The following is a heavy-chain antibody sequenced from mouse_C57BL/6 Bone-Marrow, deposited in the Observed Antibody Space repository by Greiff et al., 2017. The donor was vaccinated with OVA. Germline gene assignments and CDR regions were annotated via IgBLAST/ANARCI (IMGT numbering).Heavy chain of an antibody. CDR3: ARDGTFYAMDY. J-gene: IGHJ4*01. D-gene: IGHD1-1*02. V-gene: IGHV3-6*01. CDR2: ISYDGSD. Sequence: EVKLEESGPGLVKPSQSLSLTCSVTGYSITSGYSWTWIRQFPGNKLEWMGYISYDGSDNYNPSLKNRISITRDTSKNQFFLKLNSVTTEDTATYYCARDGTFYAMDYWGQGTSVTVSS. CDR1: GYSITSGYS.